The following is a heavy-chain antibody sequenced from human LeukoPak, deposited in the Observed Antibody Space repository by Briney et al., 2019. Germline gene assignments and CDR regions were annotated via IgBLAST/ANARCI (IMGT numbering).Heavy chain of an antibody. CDR1: GYTFTSYY. CDR2: MNPNSGNT. Sequence: ASVKVSCKASGYTFTSYYMHWVRQATGQGLEWMGWMNPNSGNTGYAQKFQGRVTMTRNTSISTAYMELSSLRSEDTAVYYCAKKARYSSGWYWFDPWGQGTLVTVSS. J-gene: IGHJ5*02. V-gene: IGHV1-8*02. CDR3: AKKARYSSGWYWFDP. D-gene: IGHD6-19*01.